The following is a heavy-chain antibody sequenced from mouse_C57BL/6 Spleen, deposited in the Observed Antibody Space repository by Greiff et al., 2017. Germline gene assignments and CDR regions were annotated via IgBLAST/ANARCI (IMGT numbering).Heavy chain of an antibody. V-gene: IGHV5-17*01. Sequence: EVQVVESGGGLVKPGGSLKLSCAASGFTFSDYGMHWVRQAPEKGLEWVAYISSGSSTIYYADTVKGRFTIARDNAKNTLFLQRTSLRSEDTAMYYCARPLYYGSSYDWFAYWGQGTLVTVSA. J-gene: IGHJ3*01. D-gene: IGHD1-1*01. CDR1: GFTFSDYG. CDR3: ARPLYYGSSYDWFAY. CDR2: ISSGSSTI.